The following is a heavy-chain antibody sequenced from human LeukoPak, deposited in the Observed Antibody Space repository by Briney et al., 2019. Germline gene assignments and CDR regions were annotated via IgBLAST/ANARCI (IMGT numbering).Heavy chain of an antibody. D-gene: IGHD6-19*01. J-gene: IGHJ4*02. CDR3: AKSDCDTIGCKLLDY. V-gene: IGHV3-23*01. CDR2: ISRDYT. Sequence: GGSLRLSCVASGFTFSNYAMTWVRQAPGKGLEWVSGISRDYTYYADSVKGRFTISRDNSKNTLSLQLNTLGADDTAIYYCAKSDCDTIGCKLLDYWGQGTLVTVSS. CDR1: GFTFSNYA.